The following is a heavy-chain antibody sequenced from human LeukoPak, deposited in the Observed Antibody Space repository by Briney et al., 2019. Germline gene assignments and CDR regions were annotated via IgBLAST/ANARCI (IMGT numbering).Heavy chain of an antibody. CDR1: GYTLTELS. Sequence: ASVKVSCKVSGYTLTELSMHWVRLAPGKGLEWMGGFDPEDGETIYAQKFQGRVTMTEDTSTDTAYMELSSLRSEDTAVYYCATAPRFLEWLYLFDYWGQGTLVTVSS. CDR3: ATAPRFLEWLYLFDY. CDR2: FDPEDGET. J-gene: IGHJ4*02. V-gene: IGHV1-24*01. D-gene: IGHD3-3*01.